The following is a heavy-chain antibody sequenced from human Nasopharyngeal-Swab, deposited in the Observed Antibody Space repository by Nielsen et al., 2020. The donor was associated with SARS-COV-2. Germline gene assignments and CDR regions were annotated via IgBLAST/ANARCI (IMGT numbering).Heavy chain of an antibody. CDR3: ARERELRGVYYYYYGMDV. V-gene: IGHV3-48*02. D-gene: IGHD1-26*01. CDR2: ISSSSSTI. J-gene: IGHJ6*02. Sequence: WIRQPPGKGLEWVSYISSSSSTIYYVDSVKGRFTISRDNAKNSLYLQMNSLRDEDTAVYYCARERELRGVYYYYYGMDVWGQGTTVTVSS.